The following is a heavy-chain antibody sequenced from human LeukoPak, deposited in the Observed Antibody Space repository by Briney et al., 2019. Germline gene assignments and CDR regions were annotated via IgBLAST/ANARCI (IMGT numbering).Heavy chain of an antibody. Sequence: GGSLRLSCAASGFTFSDYCMSWVRQAPGKGLEWVANIRQDGGEKYYVDSVKGRFTISRDNAKNSLYVQMNSLRAEDMAVYYCAREWSYDSSGYYPFYWGQGTLVTVSS. CDR1: GFTFSDYC. CDR2: IRQDGGEK. J-gene: IGHJ4*02. V-gene: IGHV3-7*01. CDR3: AREWSYDSSGYYPFY. D-gene: IGHD3-22*01.